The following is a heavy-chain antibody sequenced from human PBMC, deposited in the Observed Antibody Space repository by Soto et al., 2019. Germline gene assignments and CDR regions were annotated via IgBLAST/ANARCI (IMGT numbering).Heavy chain of an antibody. CDR3: ARDRRSRDNWNECYYYYGMDV. CDR1: GFTFSSYA. CDR2: ISYDGSNK. J-gene: IGHJ6*02. Sequence: GGSLRLSCAASGFTFSSYAMHWVRQAPGKGLEWVAVISYDGSNKYYADSVKGRFTISRDNSKNTLYLQMNSLRAEDTAVYYCARDRRSRDNWNECYYYYGMDVWGQGTTFTVSS. D-gene: IGHD1-20*01. V-gene: IGHV3-30-3*01.